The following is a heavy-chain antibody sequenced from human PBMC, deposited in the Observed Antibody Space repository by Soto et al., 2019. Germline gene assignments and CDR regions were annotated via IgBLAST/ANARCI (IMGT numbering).Heavy chain of an antibody. CDR1: GGSIRSSSYY. CDR3: ARPHTSEDYDFWSGYYFDY. CDR2: IYYSGST. D-gene: IGHD3-3*01. Sequence: QLQLQESGPGLVKPSETLALTCAGSGGSIRSSSYYWGWIRQPPGKAPERIVSIYYSGSTYDHPSLKRRYTISVDTSKNQFSLKLSSVIAAGTAVYYWARPHTSEDYDFWSGYYFDYWGQGTLVTVS. V-gene: IGHV4-39*01. J-gene: IGHJ4*02.